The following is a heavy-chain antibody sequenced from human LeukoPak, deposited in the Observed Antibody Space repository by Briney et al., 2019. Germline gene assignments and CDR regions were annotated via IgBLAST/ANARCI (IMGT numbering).Heavy chain of an antibody. Sequence: GESLKISCKGSGYSFTSYLIGWVRQMPGKGLDWMGIIYPGDSDPRYSPSFQGQVTISADKSISTAYRQWSNLKASDTAMYYCARLSRSSWPSEAFDIWGQGTMVTVSS. CDR3: ARLSRSSWPSEAFDI. D-gene: IGHD6-13*01. V-gene: IGHV5-51*01. J-gene: IGHJ3*02. CDR1: GYSFTSYL. CDR2: IYPGDSDP.